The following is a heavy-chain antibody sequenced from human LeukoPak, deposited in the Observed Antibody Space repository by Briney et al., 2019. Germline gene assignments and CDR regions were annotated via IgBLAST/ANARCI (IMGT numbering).Heavy chain of an antibody. Sequence: ASVKVSCTASGGTFSSYAISWVRQAPGQGLEWMGGIIPIFGTANYAQTFQGRVTITADKSTSTAYMELSSLRAEDTAVYYYATRGDILTGYPYYFDYWGQGTLVTVSS. J-gene: IGHJ4*02. D-gene: IGHD3-9*01. CDR2: IIPIFGTA. V-gene: IGHV1-69*06. CDR1: GGTFSSYA. CDR3: ATRGDILTGYPYYFDY.